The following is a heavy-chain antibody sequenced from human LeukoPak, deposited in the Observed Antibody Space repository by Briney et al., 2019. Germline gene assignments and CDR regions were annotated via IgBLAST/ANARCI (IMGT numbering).Heavy chain of an antibody. Sequence: GGSLRLSCAASGFTFSNAWMSWVRQAPGKGLEWVGRIKSKTDGWTTDYAAPVKGRFTISRDDSKNTLYLQMNSLKTEDTAVYYCTTGDGRYSSSWYTPHYYYYYGMDVWGQGTTVTVSS. D-gene: IGHD6-13*01. V-gene: IGHV3-15*01. CDR3: TTGDGRYSSSWYTPHYYYYYGMDV. J-gene: IGHJ6*02. CDR1: GFTFSNAW. CDR2: IKSKTDGWTT.